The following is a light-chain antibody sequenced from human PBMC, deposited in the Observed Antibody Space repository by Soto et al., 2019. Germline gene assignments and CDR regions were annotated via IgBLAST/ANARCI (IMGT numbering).Light chain of an antibody. Sequence: EIVLTQSPGTLSLSPGERATLSCRASQSVSSSYLAWYQQKPGQAPRLLIYGASSRATGIPDMFSGSGSGTDFTLTISRLETEDFAVYYCQKYGSSPRVTFGGGTKVEIK. J-gene: IGKJ4*01. V-gene: IGKV3-20*01. CDR3: QKYGSSPRVT. CDR2: GAS. CDR1: QSVSSSY.